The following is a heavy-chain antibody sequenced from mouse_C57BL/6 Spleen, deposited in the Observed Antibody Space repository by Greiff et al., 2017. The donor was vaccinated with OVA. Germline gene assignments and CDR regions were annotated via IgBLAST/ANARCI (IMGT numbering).Heavy chain of an antibody. CDR2: INPNNGGT. CDR3: ASYDGYYVGWYFDV. J-gene: IGHJ1*03. Sequence: VQLQQSGPELVKPGASVKISCKASGYTFTDYYMNWVKQSHGKSLEWIGDINPNNGGTSYNQKFKGKATLTVDKSSSTAYMELRSLTSEDSAVYYCASYDGYYVGWYFDVWGTGTTVTVSS. V-gene: IGHV1-26*01. D-gene: IGHD2-3*01. CDR1: GYTFTDYY.